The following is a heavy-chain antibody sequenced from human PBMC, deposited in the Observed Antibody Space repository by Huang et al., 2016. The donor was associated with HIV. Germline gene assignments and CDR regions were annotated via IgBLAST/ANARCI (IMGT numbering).Heavy chain of an antibody. J-gene: IGHJ6*03. CDR1: GGSFSGYY. Sequence: QVQLQQWGAGLLRPSETLSLTCAVYGGSFSGYYGTWSRQPPGKGLGWIGEINHRESTNYNPSLKSRGTISVDTSRNQFSLTLTSVTAADTAVYYCARGQGGYYYYYMDVWGKGTTVTVSS. CDR3: ARGQGGYYYYYMDV. V-gene: IGHV4-34*01. CDR2: INHREST.